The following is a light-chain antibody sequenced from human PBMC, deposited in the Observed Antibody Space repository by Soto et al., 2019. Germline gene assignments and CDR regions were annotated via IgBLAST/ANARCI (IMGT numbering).Light chain of an antibody. J-gene: IGKJ2*01. V-gene: IGKV3-11*01. CDR3: QQRSNWPPVYT. CDR2: DAS. Sequence: EIVLTQSPATLSLSPGERATLSCRASQSVSSYLAWYQQKPGQAPRLLIYDASTRATGITARFSGSGSGTDFTLTISSLEPEDFAVYYCQQRSNWPPVYTFGQGTKLEIK. CDR1: QSVSSY.